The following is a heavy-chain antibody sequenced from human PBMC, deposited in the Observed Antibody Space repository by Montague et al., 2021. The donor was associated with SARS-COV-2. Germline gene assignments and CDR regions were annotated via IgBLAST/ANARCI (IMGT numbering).Heavy chain of an antibody. CDR1: GGSFSGYY. D-gene: IGHD2-15*01. CDR3: ARLGDGVVPSHILGIGPYCIGDYMDV. CDR2: VNHGGTT. V-gene: IGHV4-34*01. Sequence: SETLSLTCAVHGGSFSGYYWNWIRQRPGKGLEWIGGVNHGGTTNYNPSLKNRLTLLADTSKNQFSLKLTSVAATDTAVYYCARLGDGVVPSHILGIGPYCIGDYMDVWGKGTPVTVSS. J-gene: IGHJ6*03.